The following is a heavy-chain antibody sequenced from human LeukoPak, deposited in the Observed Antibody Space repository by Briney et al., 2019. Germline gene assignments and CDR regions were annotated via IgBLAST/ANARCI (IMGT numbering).Heavy chain of an antibody. CDR1: GGSISSASYY. CDR3: ARRYGDYGYGWFDP. Sequence: SQTLSFTCTVSGGSISSASYYWSWIRQPAGKGLEWIGRIYTSGSTNYNPSLKSRVTISIDTSKNQFSLKLSSVTAADTAVYYCARRYGDYGYGWFDPWGQGTLVTVSS. V-gene: IGHV4-61*02. CDR2: IYTSGST. J-gene: IGHJ5*02. D-gene: IGHD4-17*01.